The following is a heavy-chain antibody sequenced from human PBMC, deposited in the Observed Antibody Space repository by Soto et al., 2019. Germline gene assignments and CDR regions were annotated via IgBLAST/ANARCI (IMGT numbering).Heavy chain of an antibody. CDR3: ARSPRTVYDSSGSRPLYYFDY. CDR2: ISSSSSYI. CDR1: GFTFSSYS. Sequence: EVQLVESGGGLVKPGGSLRLSCAASGFTFSSYSMNWVRQAPGKGLEWVSSISSSSSYIYYADSVKGRFTISRDNAKNALYLQMNSLRAEDTAVYYCARSPRTVYDSSGSRPLYYFDYWGQGTLVTVSS. D-gene: IGHD3-22*01. J-gene: IGHJ4*02. V-gene: IGHV3-21*01.